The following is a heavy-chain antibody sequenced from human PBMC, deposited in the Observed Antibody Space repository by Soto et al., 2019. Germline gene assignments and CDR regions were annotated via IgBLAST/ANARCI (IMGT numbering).Heavy chain of an antibody. V-gene: IGHV5-51*01. J-gene: IGHJ4*02. Sequence: GESLKISCKGSGYSFTSYWIGWVRQMPGKGLEWMGIIYPGDSDTRYSPSFQGQVTISADKSISTAYLQWSSLKASDTAMYYCARNYYDSSGYYWYFDYWGQGTLVTGSS. CDR1: GYSFTSYW. CDR3: ARNYYDSSGYYWYFDY. CDR2: IYPGDSDT. D-gene: IGHD3-22*01.